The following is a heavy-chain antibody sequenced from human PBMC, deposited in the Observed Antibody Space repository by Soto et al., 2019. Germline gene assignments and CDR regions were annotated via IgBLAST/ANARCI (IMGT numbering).Heavy chain of an antibody. CDR1: GGSFSGYY. D-gene: IGHD2-15*01. CDR2: INHSGST. Sequence: QVQLQQWGAGLLKPSETLSLTCAVYGGSFSGYYWSWIRQPPGKGLEWIGEINHSGSTNYNPSLKSRLTISVDTSKNQFSLKLSSVTAADTAVYYCASLGYCSGGSCYSQVTWFDPWGQGTLVTVSS. V-gene: IGHV4-34*01. J-gene: IGHJ5*02. CDR3: ASLGYCSGGSCYSQVTWFDP.